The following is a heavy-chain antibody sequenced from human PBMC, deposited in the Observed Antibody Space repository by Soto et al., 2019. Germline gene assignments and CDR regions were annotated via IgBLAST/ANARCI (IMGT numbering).Heavy chain of an antibody. V-gene: IGHV3-53*01. D-gene: IGHD1-26*01. CDR1: GFTVSSNY. CDR3: ARASGSRFFDY. CDR2: IYSAGNT. Sequence: EVQLVESGGGLIQPGGSLRLSCAASGFTVSSNYMSWVRQAPGKGLEWVTVIYSAGNTYYADSVKGRFTISRDNSKNPLYLQMASLRGEDTALYYCARASGSRFFDYWGQGTLVTVFS. J-gene: IGHJ4*02.